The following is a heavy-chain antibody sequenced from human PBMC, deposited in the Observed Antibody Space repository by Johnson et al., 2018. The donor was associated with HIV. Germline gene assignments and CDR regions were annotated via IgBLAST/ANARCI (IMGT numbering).Heavy chain of an antibody. CDR3: ARDEVASAFDI. Sequence: VQLVESGGGLVQPGGSLRLSCAASGFIFSSYAMHWVRQAPGKGLQYVSAISSHGGSTYYANSVKGRFTISRDNSRKTLYLQMNSLRAEDTAVYYCARDEVASAFDIWGQGTMVTVSS. J-gene: IGHJ3*02. CDR2: ISSHGGST. V-gene: IGHV3-64*01. CDR1: GFIFSSYA.